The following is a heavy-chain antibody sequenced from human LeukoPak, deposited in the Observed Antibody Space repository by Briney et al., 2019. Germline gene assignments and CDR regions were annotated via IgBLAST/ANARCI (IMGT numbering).Heavy chain of an antibody. V-gene: IGHV3-23*01. CDR1: GFSFSSSA. J-gene: IGHJ4*02. CDR3: AKRDGAFDH. Sequence: PGGSLRPSCAASGFSFSSSAMSWVRQAPGKGLEWVSGISDSGGATSYRDSVKGRFTISRDNSKNTLYLQMNSLRDEDTALYYCAKRDGAFDHWGQGTLVTVSS. CDR2: ISDSGGAT.